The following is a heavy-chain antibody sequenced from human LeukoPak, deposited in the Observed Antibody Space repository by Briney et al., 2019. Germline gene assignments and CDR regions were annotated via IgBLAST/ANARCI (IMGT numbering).Heavy chain of an antibody. CDR2: IYYSGST. CDR3: ARTIAARDETQPFDY. Sequence: PSETLSLTCTVSGGSISSYYWSWIRQPPGKGLEWIGYIYYSGSTNYNPSLKSRVTISVDTSKNQFSLKLSSVTAADTAVYYCARTIAARDETQPFDYWGQGTLVTVSS. V-gene: IGHV4-59*08. D-gene: IGHD6-6*01. CDR1: GGSISSYY. J-gene: IGHJ4*02.